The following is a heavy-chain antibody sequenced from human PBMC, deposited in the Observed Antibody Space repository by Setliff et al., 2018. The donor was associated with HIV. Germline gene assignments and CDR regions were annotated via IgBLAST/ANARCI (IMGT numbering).Heavy chain of an antibody. J-gene: IGHJ6*03. D-gene: IGHD2-2*01. V-gene: IGHV1-69*10. Sequence: GASVKVSCKASGGIFSSYAISWVRQAPGQGLEWMGGIIPILGIANYAQKFQGRVTITADKSTSTAYMELSSLRSEDTAVYYCARGTLQYQLPHYYYYYYMDVWGKGTTVTVSS. CDR3: ARGTLQYQLPHYYYYYYMDV. CDR2: IIPILGIA. CDR1: GGIFSSYA.